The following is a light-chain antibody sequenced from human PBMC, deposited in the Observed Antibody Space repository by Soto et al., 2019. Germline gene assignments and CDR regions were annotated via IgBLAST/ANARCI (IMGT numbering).Light chain of an antibody. CDR2: EVS. V-gene: IGLV2-14*01. CDR3: SSYTSSSSPYV. CDR1: SSDVGGYNY. Sequence: QSVLTQPASVSGSPGQSITMSCTGTSSDVGGYNYVSWYQQHPGKAPKLMIYEVSNRPSGVSNRFSGSKSGNTASLTISGLQAEDEADYYCSSYTSSSSPYVFETGTKVTVL. J-gene: IGLJ1*01.